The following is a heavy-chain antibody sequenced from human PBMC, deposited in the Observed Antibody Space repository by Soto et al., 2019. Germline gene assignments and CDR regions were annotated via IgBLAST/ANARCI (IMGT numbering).Heavy chain of an antibody. CDR3: AKGSGFDFDY. V-gene: IGHV3-30*18. D-gene: IGHD5-12*01. CDR1: GFTFKNYG. J-gene: IGHJ4*02. Sequence: QVQLVESGGGVVQPGMSLRLSCAASGFTFKNYGMHWVRQAPGKGLEWVACLSFDGSGEDYADSVRGRFIISRDNSKDTMSLQMNSLRVEDTAVYYCAKGSGFDFDYWGQGNPVIVSS. CDR2: LSFDGSGE.